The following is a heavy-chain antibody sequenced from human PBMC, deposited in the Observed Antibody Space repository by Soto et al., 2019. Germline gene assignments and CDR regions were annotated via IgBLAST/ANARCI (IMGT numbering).Heavy chain of an antibody. CDR1: GFTFSSYA. Sequence: GGSLRLSCAASGFTFSSYAMGWVRQGPGKGLEWVAVVSIGGSTHYADSVRGRFTISRDNSKNTLYLQMNSLRAEDTAVYYCAKSLRRNYGEYYWGQGTLVTVSS. D-gene: IGHD4-17*01. CDR2: VSIGGST. V-gene: IGHV3-23*01. J-gene: IGHJ4*02. CDR3: AKSLRRNYGEYY.